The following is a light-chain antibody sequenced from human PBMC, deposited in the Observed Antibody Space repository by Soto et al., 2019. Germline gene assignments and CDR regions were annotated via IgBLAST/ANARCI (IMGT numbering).Light chain of an antibody. V-gene: IGKV3-20*01. CDR2: GAS. CDR3: QQYGSSPCT. J-gene: IGKJ2*02. CDR1: QSVSSSY. Sequence: PGERATLSCRASQSVSSSYLAWYRQKPGQAPSLLIYGASSRATGIPDRVSGSGSGTDFTLTISRLEPEDFAVYYCQQYGSSPCTFGQGTSWRSN.